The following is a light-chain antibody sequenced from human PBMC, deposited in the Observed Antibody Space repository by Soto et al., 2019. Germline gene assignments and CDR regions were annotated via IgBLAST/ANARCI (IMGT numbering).Light chain of an antibody. J-gene: IGKJ2*01. CDR3: QQYNTFST. V-gene: IGKV1-5*03. CDR1: QSISNW. Sequence: DIQMTQSPSTLSASVGDRATITCRASQSISNWLAWYQQKPGKAPRFLIYQASSLERGVPSRFSGSGSGTEFTLTISNLQPDDFATYYCQQYNTFSTFGQGTKVDIK. CDR2: QAS.